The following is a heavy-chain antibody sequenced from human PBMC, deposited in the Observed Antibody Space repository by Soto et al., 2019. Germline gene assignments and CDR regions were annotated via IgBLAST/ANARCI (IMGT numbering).Heavy chain of an antibody. D-gene: IGHD4-17*01. J-gene: IGHJ4*02. CDR2: ISGSGGST. V-gene: IGHV3-23*01. Sequence: SLRLSCAASGFTFSSYAMNCVRQAPGQGLEWVSAISGSGGSTYYADSVKGRFTISRDNSKNTLYLQMNSLRAEDTAVYYCAKETIKTPSYGDNVDYWGQGTLVTVSS. CDR3: AKETIKTPSYGDNVDY. CDR1: GFTFSSYA.